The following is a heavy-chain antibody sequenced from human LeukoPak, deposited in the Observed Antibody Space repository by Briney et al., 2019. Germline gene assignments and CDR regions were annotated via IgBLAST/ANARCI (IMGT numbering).Heavy chain of an antibody. CDR3: AKDGPVGYCSGGSCSGYNRFDP. CDR1: GFTFSTYA. D-gene: IGHD2-15*01. V-gene: IGHV3-23*01. J-gene: IGHJ5*02. CDR2: LSVSGVTT. Sequence: PGASLRLSCAASGFTFSTYAMSWVRQAPGKGLEWVSTLSVSGVTTYYADSVKGRFTIARDNSKNTLYLQMNSLRAEDTAVYYCAKDGPVGYCSGGSCSGYNRFDPWGQGTLVTVSS.